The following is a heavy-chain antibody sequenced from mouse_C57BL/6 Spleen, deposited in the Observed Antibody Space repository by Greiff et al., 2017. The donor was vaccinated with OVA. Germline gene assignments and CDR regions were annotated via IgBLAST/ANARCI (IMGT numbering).Heavy chain of an antibody. CDR2: ISGGGGNT. J-gene: IGHJ2*01. CDR3: AKIYYDFSFDY. CDR1: GFTFSSYT. D-gene: IGHD2-4*01. V-gene: IGHV5-9*01. Sequence: DVQLVESGGGLVKPGGSLKLSCAASGFTFSSYTMPWVRQTPEKRLEWVATISGGGGNTYYPDSVKGRFTISRDNAKNTLYLQMSSLRSEDTALYYCAKIYYDFSFDYWGQGTTLTVSS.